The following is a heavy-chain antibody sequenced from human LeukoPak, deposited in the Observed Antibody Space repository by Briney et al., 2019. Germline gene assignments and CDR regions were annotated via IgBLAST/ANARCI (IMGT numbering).Heavy chain of an antibody. Sequence: SQTLSLTCAISGDSVSSNSAAWNWIRQSPSRGLEWLGRTYYRSKWHNDYAISVKSRIAINPDTSKNQFSLHLNSVTPEDTAVYYCAREPSSVTGMLFDYWGQGTLVTVSS. D-gene: IGHD6-19*01. V-gene: IGHV6-1*01. CDR1: GDSVSSNSAA. CDR2: TYYRSKWHN. CDR3: AREPSSVTGMLFDY. J-gene: IGHJ4*02.